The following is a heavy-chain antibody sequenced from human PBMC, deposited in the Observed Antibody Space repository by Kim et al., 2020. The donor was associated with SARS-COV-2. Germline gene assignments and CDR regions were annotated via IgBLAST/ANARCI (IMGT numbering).Heavy chain of an antibody. D-gene: IGHD6-13*01. Sequence: SETLSLTCAVSGGSISSSNWWSWVRQPPGKGLEWIGEIYHSGSTNYNPSLKSRVTISADKSNNQFSLKLSSVTAADTAMYYCASLHSSSNVYYYYGMDVWGQGTTVTGSS. J-gene: IGHJ6*02. V-gene: IGHV4-4*02. CDR1: GGSISSSNW. CDR3: ASLHSSSNVYYYYGMDV. CDR2: IYHSGST.